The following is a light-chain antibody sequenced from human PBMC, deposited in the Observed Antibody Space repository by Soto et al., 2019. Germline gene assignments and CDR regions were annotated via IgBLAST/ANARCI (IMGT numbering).Light chain of an antibody. CDR2: RSS. J-gene: IGKJ1*01. CDR1: QTISNY. Sequence: DIQMTQSPSTLSASVGDRVTITCRASQTISNYLTWYQQRPGKAPKLLIYRSSIFQNGVPSRFSGSGAGTEFTRTISSLQPDDSATYYCQQYYIYATFGQGTRVEI. V-gene: IGKV1-5*03. CDR3: QQYYIYAT.